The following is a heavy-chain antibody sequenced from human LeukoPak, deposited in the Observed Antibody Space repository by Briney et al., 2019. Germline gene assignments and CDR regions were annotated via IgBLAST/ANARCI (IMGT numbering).Heavy chain of an antibody. J-gene: IGHJ4*02. CDR3: ARGAMGCSGGSCYFRDLDY. CDR2: IYTSGST. V-gene: IGHV4-61*02. Sequence: SETLSLTCTVSGGSISSGSYYWSWIRQPAGKGLEWIGRIYTSGSTNYNPSLKSRVTISVDTSKNQFSLKLSSVTAADTAVYYCARGAMGCSGGSCYFRDLDYWGQGTLVTVSP. D-gene: IGHD2-15*01. CDR1: GGSISSGSYY.